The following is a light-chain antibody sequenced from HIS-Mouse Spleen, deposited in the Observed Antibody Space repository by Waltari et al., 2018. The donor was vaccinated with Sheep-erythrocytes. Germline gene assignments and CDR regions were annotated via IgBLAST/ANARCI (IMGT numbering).Light chain of an antibody. CDR2: DVS. Sequence: QSALTQPRSVSGSPGQSVTISCTGPSSDVGGYNYVSWYQHYPGKAPKPMIYDVSKRPSGVPDRLSGSKSGNTASLTISWLQAEDEADYYCCSYAGSYNHVFATGTKVTVL. CDR3: CSYAGSYNHV. V-gene: IGLV2-11*01. J-gene: IGLJ1*01. CDR1: SSDVGGYNY.